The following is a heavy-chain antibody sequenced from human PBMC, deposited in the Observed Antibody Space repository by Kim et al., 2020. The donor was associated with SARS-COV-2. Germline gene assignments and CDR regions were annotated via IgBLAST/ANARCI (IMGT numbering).Heavy chain of an antibody. CDR1: GYTFTSYA. D-gene: IGHD2-21*01. Sequence: ASVKVSCKASGYTFTSYAVNWVRQAPGQGLEWMGWINTNTGNPTYAQGFTGRFVFSLDTSVSTAYLQISSLKADDTAVYFCARDRRDGDFDYWGQGTLVTVSS. V-gene: IGHV7-4-1*02. J-gene: IGHJ4*02. CDR2: INTNTGNP. CDR3: ARDRRDGDFDY.